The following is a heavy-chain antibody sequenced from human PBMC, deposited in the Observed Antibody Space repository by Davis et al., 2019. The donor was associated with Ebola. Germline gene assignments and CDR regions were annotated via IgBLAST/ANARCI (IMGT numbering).Heavy chain of an antibody. CDR3: ARDLTLHTKWELAY. D-gene: IGHD1-26*01. CDR1: GGTFSSYA. V-gene: IGHV1-69*04. Sequence: SVKVSCKASGGTFSSYAISWVRQAPGQGLEWMGRIIPILGIANYAQKFQGRVTITADKSTSTAYMELSSLRSEDTAVYYCARDLTLHTKWELAYWGQGTLVTVSS. J-gene: IGHJ4*02. CDR2: IIPILGIA.